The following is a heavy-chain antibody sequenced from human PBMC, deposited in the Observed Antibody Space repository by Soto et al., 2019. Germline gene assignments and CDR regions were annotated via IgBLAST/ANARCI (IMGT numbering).Heavy chain of an antibody. V-gene: IGHV4-59*11. Sequence: SETLSLTCTVSGASISSHYWSWFRQPPGKGLEWIGYIYYSGSTNYNPSLQSRVTISVDTSKKQFSLNLSSVTAADSAVYYCARGGDSSGHHYYYYGMDVWGQGTTVTVSS. CDR3: ARGGDSSGHHYYYYGMDV. D-gene: IGHD3-22*01. CDR1: GASISSHY. CDR2: IYYSGST. J-gene: IGHJ6*02.